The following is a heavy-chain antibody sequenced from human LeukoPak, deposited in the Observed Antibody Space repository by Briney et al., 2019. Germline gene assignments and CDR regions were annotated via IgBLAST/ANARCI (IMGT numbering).Heavy chain of an antibody. D-gene: IGHD4-23*01. Sequence: GGSLRLSCAASGFTFSIYALHWVRHAPGKGLEWVAVTSYDESKKYYADSVKGRFTISRDNSENTLYLQMNSLRAEDTAVYYCARHYGGIRPNYYYFYMDLWGKGTTVTVSS. CDR3: ARHYGGIRPNYYYFYMDL. CDR2: TSYDESKK. J-gene: IGHJ6*03. CDR1: GFTFSIYA. V-gene: IGHV3-30*04.